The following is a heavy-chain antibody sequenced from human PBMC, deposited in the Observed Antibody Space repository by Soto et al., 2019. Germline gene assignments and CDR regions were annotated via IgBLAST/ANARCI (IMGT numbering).Heavy chain of an antibody. CDR1: GGTFSSYA. V-gene: IGHV1-69*13. J-gene: IGHJ6*02. CDR2: IIPIFGTA. Sequence: SVKVSCKASGGTFSSYAISWVRQAPGQGLEWMGGIIPIFGTANYAQKFQGRVTITADESTSTAYMELSSLRSEDTAVYYCARVAPYYYGSGSSFLSYGMDVWGQGTTVTVSS. CDR3: ARVAPYYYGSGSSFLSYGMDV. D-gene: IGHD3-10*01.